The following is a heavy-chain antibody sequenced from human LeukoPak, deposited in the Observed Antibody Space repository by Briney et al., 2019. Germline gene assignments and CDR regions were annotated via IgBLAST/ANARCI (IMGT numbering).Heavy chain of an antibody. J-gene: IGHJ6*03. CDR2: INPNSGGT. D-gene: IGHD3-22*01. V-gene: IGHV1-2*02. CDR1: GYTFTGYY. Sequence: GASVKVSCKASGYTFTGYYMHWVRQAPGQGLEWMGWINPNSGGTNYAQKFQGRVTMTRDTSNSTAYMELSRLRSDDTAVYYCARIVFYDSSRYYPGLHYYYMDVWGKGTTVTVSS. CDR3: ARIVFYDSSRYYPGLHYYYMDV.